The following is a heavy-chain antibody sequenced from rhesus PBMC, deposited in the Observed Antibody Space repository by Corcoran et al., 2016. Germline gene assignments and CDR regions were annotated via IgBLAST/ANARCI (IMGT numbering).Heavy chain of an antibody. CDR1: GGAISSNY. CDR3: ARERTSSWSRGNSLDV. CDR2: NYGRGSTT. Sequence: QVQLQESGPGLVKPLETLSLTCAVSGGAISSNYWSWNRQTPGKGLEWIGYNYGRGSTTNYNPSLKSRVTLSVDTSQNQFSLKLSSVTAADTAVYYCARERTSSWSRGNSLDVWGRGVLVTVSS. D-gene: IGHD6-13*01. J-gene: IGHJ5-2*02. V-gene: IGHV4S11*01.